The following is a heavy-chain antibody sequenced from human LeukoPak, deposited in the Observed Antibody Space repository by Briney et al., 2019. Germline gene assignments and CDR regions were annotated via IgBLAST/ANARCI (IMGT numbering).Heavy chain of an antibody. Sequence: SETMSLTCAVSGGSISSSAWWSWVRQPPGKGLEWIGEVYHSGSTNYNSFLKSRVTISVDKSKNQFSLKLTSATAADTAVYYCARDLGSSWFEPLDYWGQGILVIVSS. CDR2: VYHSGST. J-gene: IGHJ4*02. CDR1: GGSISSSAW. V-gene: IGHV4-4*02. D-gene: IGHD6-13*01. CDR3: ARDLGSSWFEPLDY.